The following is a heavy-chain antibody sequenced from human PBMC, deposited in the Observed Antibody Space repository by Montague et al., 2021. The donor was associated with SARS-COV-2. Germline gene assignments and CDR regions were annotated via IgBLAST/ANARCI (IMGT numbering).Heavy chain of an antibody. Sequence: SETLSLTCTVSGGSISSYYWSWIRQPPGKGLEWIGYIYYSGSTNYNPSLKSRVTISLDTSKNQISLRLTSVTAADTAVYYCARGLLTINMIVVVMAGASNWFDPWGQGTLVTVSS. CDR3: ARGLLTINMIVVVMAGASNWFDP. D-gene: IGHD3-22*01. CDR1: GGSISSYY. J-gene: IGHJ5*02. V-gene: IGHV4-59*12. CDR2: IYYSGST.